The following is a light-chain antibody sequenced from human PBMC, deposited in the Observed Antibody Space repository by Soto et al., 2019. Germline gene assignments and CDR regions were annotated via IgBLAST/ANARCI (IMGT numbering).Light chain of an antibody. J-gene: IGLJ2*01. CDR3: SSYAGRGVGV. CDR2: EVT. V-gene: IGLV2-23*02. CDR1: SSDVGNYDL. Sequence: QSALTQPASVSGSPGQSITISCTGTSSDVGNYDLVSWYQQHPGEAPKLLIYEVTERPSGVSIRFSGSKSHYTASLTISGLQAEDEADYSGSSYAGRGVGVFGGGTKLTVL.